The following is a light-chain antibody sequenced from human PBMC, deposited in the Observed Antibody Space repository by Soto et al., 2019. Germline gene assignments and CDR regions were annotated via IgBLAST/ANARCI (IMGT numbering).Light chain of an antibody. V-gene: IGLV1-40*01. CDR3: QTLDSSLNVYV. CDR1: SSNIGAGYA. Sequence: QSVLTQPPSVSGAPGQRVTISCTGSSSNIGAGYAVHWYQQLPGTAPKLLIYDNLNRPSGVPDRFSGSRSGTSASLAITGLQAEDEAAYYCQTLDSSLNVYVFGPGTKVTVL. CDR2: DNL. J-gene: IGLJ1*01.